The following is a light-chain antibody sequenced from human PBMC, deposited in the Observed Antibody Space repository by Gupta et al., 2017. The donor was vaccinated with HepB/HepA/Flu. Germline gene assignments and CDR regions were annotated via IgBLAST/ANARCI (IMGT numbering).Light chain of an antibody. CDR1: QSVSSN. J-gene: IGKJ2*01. V-gene: IGKV3-15*01. CDR2: GAS. CDR3: QQYNNWPPYT. Sequence: LVLTQSPAPLSVSPGARATLSCRASQSVSSNLAWYQQKPGQAPRLLIYGASTRATGIPARFSGSGSGTEFTLTISSLQSEDFAVYYCQQYNNWPPYTFGQGTKLEIK.